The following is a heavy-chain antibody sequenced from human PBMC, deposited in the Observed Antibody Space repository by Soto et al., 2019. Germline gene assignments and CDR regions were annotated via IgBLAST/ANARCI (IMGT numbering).Heavy chain of an antibody. J-gene: IGHJ6*02. V-gene: IGHV2-5*02. CDR2: IYWDDDK. D-gene: IGHD3-10*01. CDR1: GFSLSTSGVG. Sequence: SGPTLVNPTQTLTLTCTFSGFSLSTSGVGVGWIRQPPGKALEWLALIYWDDDKRYSPSLKSRLTITKDTSKNQVVLTMTNMDPVDTATYYCAHTMVRGAGIPQNPYYYYGMDVWGQGTTLTVSS. CDR3: AHTMVRGAGIPQNPYYYYGMDV.